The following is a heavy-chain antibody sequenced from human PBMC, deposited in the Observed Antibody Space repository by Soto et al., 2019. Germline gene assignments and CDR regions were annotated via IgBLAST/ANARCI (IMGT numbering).Heavy chain of an antibody. V-gene: IGHV1-69*02. D-gene: IGHD3-9*01. CDR1: GGTFSSYT. CDR3: AGYYDILTGDPYPYYYYGMDV. Sequence: SVKVSCKASGGTFSSYTISWVRQAPGQGLEWMGRIIPILGIANYAQKFQGRVTITADKSTSTAYMELSSLRSEDTAVYYCAGYYDILTGDPYPYYYYGMDVWGQGTTVTVSS. CDR2: IIPILGIA. J-gene: IGHJ6*02.